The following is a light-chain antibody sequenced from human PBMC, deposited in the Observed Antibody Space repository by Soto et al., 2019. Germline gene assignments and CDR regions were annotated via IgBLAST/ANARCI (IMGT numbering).Light chain of an antibody. CDR3: QQYNSYSYT. Sequence: DIQMTQSPSTLSASVGDRVTFTCRASPSINNWLAWYQQKPGKAPKLLIYDASTLESGVPSRFSGSKSGTKFTLTINNLQPDDFATYYCQQYNSYSYTFGQGTTLEIK. CDR1: PSINNW. J-gene: IGKJ2*01. CDR2: DAS. V-gene: IGKV1-5*01.